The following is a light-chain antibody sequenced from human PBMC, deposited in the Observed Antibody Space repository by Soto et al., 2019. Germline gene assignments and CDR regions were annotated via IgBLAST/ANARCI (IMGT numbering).Light chain of an antibody. Sequence: EIVLTQYPGTLSLSPGERATLSCRASQSVSSSYLAWYQHKPGQAPRLLIYGASSRATGIPDRFSGSVSGTDFTLTISRLEPEDFAVYYCQQYGSSPHTFGQGTKLEIK. CDR1: QSVSSSY. CDR3: QQYGSSPHT. J-gene: IGKJ2*01. CDR2: GAS. V-gene: IGKV3-20*01.